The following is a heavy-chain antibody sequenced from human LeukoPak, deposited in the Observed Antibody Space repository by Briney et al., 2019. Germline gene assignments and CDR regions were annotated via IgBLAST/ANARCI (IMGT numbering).Heavy chain of an antibody. Sequence: ASVTVSCKVSGYTLSELSMHWVRQAPGKGLERMGGFDPEDGETIYAQKFQGRVTMTEDTSTDTAYMELSSLRSEDTAVYYCATEWTSSQNPNDAFDIWGQGTMGTVSS. D-gene: IGHD6-13*01. CDR3: ATEWTSSQNPNDAFDI. V-gene: IGHV1-24*01. CDR1: GYTLSELS. J-gene: IGHJ3*02. CDR2: FDPEDGET.